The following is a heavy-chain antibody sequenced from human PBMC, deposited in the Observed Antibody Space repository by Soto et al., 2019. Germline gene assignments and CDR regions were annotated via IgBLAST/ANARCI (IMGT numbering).Heavy chain of an antibody. V-gene: IGHV3-23*01. CDR1: GFTFCSYA. J-gene: IGHJ6*02. CDR3: AKTLAAAGIYYGMDV. D-gene: IGHD6-13*01. CDR2: ISGSGGST. Sequence: PGGALRLSRAAPGFTFCSYALSWVPPAPGKGLEWVSAISGSGGSTYCADSVKGRFTISRDNSKNTLYLQMNSLRAEDTAVYYCAKTLAAAGIYYGMDVWGQGTTVTVSS.